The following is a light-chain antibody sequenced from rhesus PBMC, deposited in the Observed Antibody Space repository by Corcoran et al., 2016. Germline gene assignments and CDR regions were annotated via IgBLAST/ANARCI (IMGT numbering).Light chain of an antibody. V-gene: IGKV1-28*03. CDR1: QGISSY. CDR2: DSS. CDR3: LQHNRYPFS. J-gene: IGKJ2*01. Sequence: DIQMTQSPSSLSASVGDTVTITCRASQGISSYLNWFQQKPGKTPKLLIYDSSILESGVPSRFSGGGSGTDFTLSISSLQPEDFAANYCLQHNRYPFSFGQGTKGEIK.